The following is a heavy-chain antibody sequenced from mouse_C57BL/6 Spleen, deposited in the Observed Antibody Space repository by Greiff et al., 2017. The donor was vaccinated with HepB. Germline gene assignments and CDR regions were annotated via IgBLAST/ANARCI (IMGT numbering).Heavy chain of an antibody. V-gene: IGHV1-72*01. CDR3: ARHYYSNYDYAMDY. Sequence: VKLQQPGAELVKPGASVKLSCKASGYTFTSYWMHWVKQRPGRGLEWIGRIDPNSGGTKYNEKFKSKATLTVDKPSSTAYMQLSSLTSEDSAVYYCARHYYSNYDYAMDYWGQGTSVTVSS. J-gene: IGHJ4*01. D-gene: IGHD2-5*01. CDR1: GYTFTSYW. CDR2: IDPNSGGT.